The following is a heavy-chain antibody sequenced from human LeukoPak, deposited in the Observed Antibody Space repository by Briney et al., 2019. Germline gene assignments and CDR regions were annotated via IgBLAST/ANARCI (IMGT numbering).Heavy chain of an antibody. J-gene: IGHJ5*02. Sequence: GGYLRLSCAASGFNFPDYYMTWIRQAPGKGPEWLSYISGGSSDTSYADSVKGRFTISRDNAKNSLYLEMNNLRAPDTAVYYCARRGTTYCTVDSCNPNWFDPWGRGTLVTVSS. D-gene: IGHD2-8*02. V-gene: IGHV3-11*03. CDR1: GFNFPDYY. CDR2: ISGGSSDT. CDR3: ARRGTTYCTVDSCNPNWFDP.